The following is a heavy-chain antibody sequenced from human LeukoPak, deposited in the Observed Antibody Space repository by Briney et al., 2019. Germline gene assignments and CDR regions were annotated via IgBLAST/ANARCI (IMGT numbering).Heavy chain of an antibody. CDR1: GNSFISYW. J-gene: IGHJ4*02. Sequence: GEFLKISCKGSGNSFISYWIGWVRQMPGKGLEWMGIIYPDDSDTRYSPSFQGQVTISADKSISTAYLQWSSLKASDTAMYYCARLVSVTGRFEYWGQGTLVTVSS. CDR3: ARLVSVTGRFEY. CDR2: IYPDDSDT. V-gene: IGHV5-51*01. D-gene: IGHD6-19*01.